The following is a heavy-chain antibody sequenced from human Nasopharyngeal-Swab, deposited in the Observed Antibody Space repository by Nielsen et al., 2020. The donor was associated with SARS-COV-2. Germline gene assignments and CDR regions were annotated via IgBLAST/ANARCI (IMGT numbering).Heavy chain of an antibody. CDR2: IAHDASNE. D-gene: IGHD4-17*01. J-gene: IGHJ4*02. V-gene: IGHV3-30*03. CDR1: GFTFSSFG. CDR3: ARDAPAHYGAFY. Sequence: GGSLRLSCAASGFTFSSFGMHWVRQASGKGLEWVAFIAHDASNEYYGDSVKGRFSISRDSSKNTLYLQMDSLRGEDTAVYYCARDAPAHYGAFYWGRGTLVTVSS.